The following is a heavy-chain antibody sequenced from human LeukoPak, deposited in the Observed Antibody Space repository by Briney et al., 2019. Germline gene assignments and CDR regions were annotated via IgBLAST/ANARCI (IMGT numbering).Heavy chain of an antibody. CDR2: IYYSGSA. Sequence: SETLSLTCNVSGGSISSGDYFWSWIRQPPGKGLEWIGYIYYSGSAYYSPSLRSRFTISVDTSENQFSLKLSSVTATDTAVYYCARAEVTAGTKYFDLWGRGTLATVSS. V-gene: IGHV4-30-4*01. D-gene: IGHD6-19*01. J-gene: IGHJ2*01. CDR3: ARAEVTAGTKYFDL. CDR1: GGSISSGDYF.